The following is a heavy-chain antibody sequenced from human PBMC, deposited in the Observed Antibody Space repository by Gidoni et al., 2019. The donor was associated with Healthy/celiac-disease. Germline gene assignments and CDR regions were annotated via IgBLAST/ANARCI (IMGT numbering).Heavy chain of an antibody. CDR1: GYSLTSYW. Sequence: EVQLVQSGAEVKKPGAYLKISGKGSGYSLTSYWHGWVRQMPGKGLEWMGIIYPGDSDTRYSPSFQGQVTISADKSISTAYLQWSSLKASDTAMYYCARLHYYDSSGYYTPRAFDIWGQGTMVTVSS. J-gene: IGHJ3*02. CDR3: ARLHYYDSSGYYTPRAFDI. V-gene: IGHV5-51*03. CDR2: IYPGDSDT. D-gene: IGHD3-22*01.